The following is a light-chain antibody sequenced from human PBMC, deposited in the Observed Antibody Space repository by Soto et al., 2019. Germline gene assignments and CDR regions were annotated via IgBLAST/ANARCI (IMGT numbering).Light chain of an antibody. CDR2: AAS. V-gene: IGKV1-39*01. CDR3: QQSYSTPPFT. J-gene: IGKJ3*01. Sequence: DIQMTQSPSSLSASVGDRVTITCRASQSIRSYLNWYQQKPGKAPKLLIYAASSLQSGVPSRFSGSGSGTDFTLTNSTLQPEDFATYYCQQSYSTPPFTFGPGTKVDI. CDR1: QSIRSY.